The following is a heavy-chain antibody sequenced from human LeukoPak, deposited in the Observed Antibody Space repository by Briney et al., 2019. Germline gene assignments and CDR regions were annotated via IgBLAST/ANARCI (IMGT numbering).Heavy chain of an antibody. D-gene: IGHD5-18*01. CDR2: IYSGGST. J-gene: IGHJ4*02. Sequence: PGGSLRLSCAASGFTVRSNSMSWVRQAPGKGLEWVSVIYSGGSTFYADSVKGRFTISRDTSKSTVYLQMNSLRAEDTAVYYCARVMGGYTHGFWGQGTLVTVSS. V-gene: IGHV3-53*01. CDR1: GFTVRSNS. CDR3: ARVMGGYTHGF.